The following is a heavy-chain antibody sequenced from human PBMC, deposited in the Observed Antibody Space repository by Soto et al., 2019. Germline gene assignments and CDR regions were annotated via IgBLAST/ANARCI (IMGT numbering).Heavy chain of an antibody. J-gene: IGHJ6*02. V-gene: IGHV4-39*01. D-gene: IGHD2-15*01. CDR3: ARLVVGLPRHYYGMDV. CDR2: IYYSGST. CDR1: GGSISSSSYY. Sequence: QLQLQESGPGLVKPSETLSLTCTVSGGSISSSSYYWGWIRQPPGKGLEWIGSIYYSGSTYYNPSLKSRVTISVDTSKNQFSLKLSSVTAADTAVYYCARLVVGLPRHYYGMDVWGQGTTVTVSS.